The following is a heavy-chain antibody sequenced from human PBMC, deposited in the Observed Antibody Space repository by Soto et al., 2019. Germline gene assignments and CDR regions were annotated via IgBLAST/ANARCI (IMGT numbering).Heavy chain of an antibody. CDR3: VRNDWYRFEP. CDR1: GDSNISYY. Sequence: SETLPHTCTVSGDSNISYYWSWIRQNPGKGLEWIGEIYHNGRFNYNPSLRSRLTISIDKSKNQLSLKLTSVTAADTAVHYCVRNDWYRFEPWGPRTLVPVFS. J-gene: IGHJ5*02. D-gene: IGHD3-9*01. CDR2: IYHNGRF. V-gene: IGHV4-59*12.